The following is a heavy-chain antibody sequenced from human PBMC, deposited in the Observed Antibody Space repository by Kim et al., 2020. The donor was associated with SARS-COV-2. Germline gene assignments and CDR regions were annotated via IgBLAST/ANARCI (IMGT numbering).Heavy chain of an antibody. J-gene: IGHJ4*02. CDR2: ST. Sequence: STSYAQKSQGRVTMTRDTSTSTVYMELSSLRSEDTAVYYCARGGTRGLAYWGQGTLVTVSS. V-gene: IGHV1-46*01. D-gene: IGHD1-7*01. CDR3: ARGGTRGLAY.